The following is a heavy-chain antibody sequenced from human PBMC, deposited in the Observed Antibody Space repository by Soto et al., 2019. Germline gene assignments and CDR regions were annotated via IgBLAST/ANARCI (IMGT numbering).Heavy chain of an antibody. V-gene: IGHV1-69*13. J-gene: IGHJ4*02. CDR3: ARGLADIIVVPAAMDPYFDY. CDR1: GGTFSSYA. CDR2: IIPICGTA. Sequence: ASVKVSCKASGGTFSSYAISWVRQAPGQGLEWMGGIIPICGTANYAQKFQGRVTITADESTSTAYMELSSLRSEDTAVYYCARGLADIIVVPAAMDPYFDYWGQGTLVTVSS. D-gene: IGHD2-2*01.